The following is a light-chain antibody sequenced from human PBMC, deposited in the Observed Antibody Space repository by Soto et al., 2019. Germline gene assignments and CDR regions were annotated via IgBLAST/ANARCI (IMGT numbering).Light chain of an antibody. CDR3: QQICDTPYT. CDR1: QRIGSR. J-gene: IGKJ2*01. CDR2: TAS. Sequence: DIQMTQSPSSLSASVGDRVTITCRTSQRIGSRVNWYQQKRGIAPHILIYTASTLRSGVPSRFSGCGSGTDFTLTISRLQPEAFATYYWQQICDTPYTFGQGTKLEI. V-gene: IGKV1-39*01.